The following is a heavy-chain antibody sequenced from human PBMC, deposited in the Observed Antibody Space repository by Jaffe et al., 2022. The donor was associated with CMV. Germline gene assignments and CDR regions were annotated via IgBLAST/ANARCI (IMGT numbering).Heavy chain of an antibody. V-gene: IGHV3-30*18. Sequence: QVQLVESGGGVVQPGRSLRLSCAASGFTFSSYGMHWVRQAPGKGLEWVAVISYDGSNKYYADSVKGRFTISRDNSKNTLYLQMNSLRAEDTAVYYCAKDGRVVVAAFYDWGQGTLVTVSS. CDR3: AKDGRVVVAAFYD. CDR2: ISYDGSNK. J-gene: IGHJ4*02. D-gene: IGHD2-15*01. CDR1: GFTFSSYG.